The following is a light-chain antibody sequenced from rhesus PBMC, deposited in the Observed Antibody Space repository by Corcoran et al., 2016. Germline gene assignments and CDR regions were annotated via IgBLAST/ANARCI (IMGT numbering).Light chain of an antibody. CDR3: MQDIEFPWT. Sequence: DIVMTQTPLSLPVTPGEPASISCRSSQSLLDSEDGHTYLDWYLQKPGQSSHRLIYEVFNLASGVPDRLSGSGSDTDFTLKISRVEAEDVGGYYCMQDIEFPWTFGQGTKVESK. J-gene: IGKJ1*01. CDR2: EVF. CDR1: QSLLDSEDGHTY. V-gene: IGKV2-104*02.